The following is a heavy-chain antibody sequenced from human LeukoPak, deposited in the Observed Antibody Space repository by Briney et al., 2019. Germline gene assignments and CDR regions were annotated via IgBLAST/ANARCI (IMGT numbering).Heavy chain of an antibody. CDR1: GFTFSSYA. D-gene: IGHD3-10*01. Sequence: GSLRLSCAASGFTFSSYAMSWVRQAPGKGLEWVAVISYDGSNKYYADSVKGRFTISRDNSKNTLYLQMSSLRSEDTAVYYCARSPVREVSVPRKYYFDYWGQGTLVTVSS. J-gene: IGHJ4*02. V-gene: IGHV3-30*04. CDR2: ISYDGSNK. CDR3: ARSPVREVSVPRKYYFDY.